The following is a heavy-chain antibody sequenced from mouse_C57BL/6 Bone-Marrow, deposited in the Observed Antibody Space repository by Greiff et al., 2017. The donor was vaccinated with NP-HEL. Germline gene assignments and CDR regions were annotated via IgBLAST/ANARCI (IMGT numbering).Heavy chain of an antibody. CDR2: ISSGGSYT. Sequence: EVQLVESGGDLVKPGGSLKLSCAASGFTFSSYGMSWVRQTPDKRLEWVATISSGGSYTYYPDSVKGRFTIARDNAKNTLYLQMSSLKSEDTAMYYCARHGGAGYLDYWGQGTTLTVSS. V-gene: IGHV5-6*01. CDR1: GFTFSSYG. J-gene: IGHJ2*01. CDR3: ARHGGAGYLDY.